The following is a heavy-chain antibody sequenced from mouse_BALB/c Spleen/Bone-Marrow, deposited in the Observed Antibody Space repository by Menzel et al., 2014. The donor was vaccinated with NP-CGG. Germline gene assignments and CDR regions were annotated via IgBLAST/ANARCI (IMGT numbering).Heavy chain of an antibody. D-gene: IGHD2-3*01. CDR1: GFDFSRYW. CDR2: INPDSSTI. CDR3: ARLGYYGGFAY. J-gene: IGHJ3*01. V-gene: IGHV4-1*02. Sequence: EVKLVESGGGLVQPGGSLKLSCAASGFDFSRYWMSWVRQAPGKGLEWIGEINPDSSTINYTPSLEDKFIISRDNAKNTLYLQRSKVRSEDTALYYCARLGYYGGFAYWGQGTLVTVSA.